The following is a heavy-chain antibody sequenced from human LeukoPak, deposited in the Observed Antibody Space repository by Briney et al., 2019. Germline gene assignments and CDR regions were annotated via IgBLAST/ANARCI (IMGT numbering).Heavy chain of an antibody. CDR3: ARMFSGTYGGIDY. D-gene: IGHD1-26*01. CDR2: MYYSGNT. CDR1: GGSIRGSNYY. Sequence: SETLSLTCTVSGGSIRGSNYYWGWIRQPPGKGLEWIGSMYYSGNTHYNPSLKSRVTMSVDTPKNQFSLKLTSVTAADTGVYYCARMFSGTYGGIDYWGQGTLVTVSS. V-gene: IGHV4-39*07. J-gene: IGHJ4*02.